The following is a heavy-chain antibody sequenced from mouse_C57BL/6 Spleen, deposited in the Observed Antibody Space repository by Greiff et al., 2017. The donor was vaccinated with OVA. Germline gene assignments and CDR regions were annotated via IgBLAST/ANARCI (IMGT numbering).Heavy chain of an antibody. CDR3: ARFITTVVAPYYAMDY. D-gene: IGHD1-1*01. CDR1: GYTFTDYN. V-gene: IGHV1-22*01. J-gene: IGHJ4*01. Sequence: VQLQQSGPELVKPGASVKMSCKASGYTFTDYNMHWVKQSHGKSLEWIGYINPNNGGTSYNQKFKGKATLTVNKSSSTAYMELRSLTSEDSAVYYCARFITTVVAPYYAMDYWGQGTSVTVSS. CDR2: INPNNGGT.